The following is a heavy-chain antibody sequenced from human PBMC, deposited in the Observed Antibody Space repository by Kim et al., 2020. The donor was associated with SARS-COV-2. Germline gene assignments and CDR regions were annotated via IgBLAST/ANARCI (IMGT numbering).Heavy chain of an antibody. D-gene: IGHD1-1*01. V-gene: IGHV4-59*01. CDR3: ARENTAGSFYFDF. Sequence: YNPSLRSRATISLDTSKNQFSLKLTSVAAADTAVYYCARENTAGSFYFDFWGQGILVTVSS. J-gene: IGHJ4*02.